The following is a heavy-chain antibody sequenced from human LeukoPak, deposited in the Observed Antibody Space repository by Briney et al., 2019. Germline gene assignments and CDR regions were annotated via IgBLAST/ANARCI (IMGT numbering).Heavy chain of an antibody. V-gene: IGHV4-34*01. CDR3: ARLGTTYYDFWSGYYTRKTYNWFDP. CDR1: GGSISSYY. D-gene: IGHD3-3*01. CDR2: INHSGST. J-gene: IGHJ5*02. Sequence: PSETLSLTCTVSGGSISSYYWSWIRQPPGKGLEWIGEINHSGSTNYNPSLKSRVTISVDTSKNQFSLKLSSVTAADTAVYYCARLGTTYYDFWSGYYTRKTYNWFDPWGQGTLVTVSS.